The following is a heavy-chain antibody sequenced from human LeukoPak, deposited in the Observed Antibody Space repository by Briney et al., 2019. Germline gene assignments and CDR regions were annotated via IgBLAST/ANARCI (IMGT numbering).Heavy chain of an antibody. D-gene: IGHD2-15*01. CDR1: GGTFSSYA. Sequence: SVKVSCKASGGTFSSYAISWVRQAPGQGLEWMGGIIPIFGTANYAQKFQGRVTMTRDTSTSTVYMELSSLRSEDTAVYYCARGIESERGTLDAAPFDYWGQGTLVTVSS. CDR3: ARGIESERGTLDAAPFDY. V-gene: IGHV1-69*05. CDR2: IIPIFGTA. J-gene: IGHJ4*02.